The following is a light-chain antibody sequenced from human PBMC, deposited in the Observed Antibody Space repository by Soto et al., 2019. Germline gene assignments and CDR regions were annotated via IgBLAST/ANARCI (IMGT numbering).Light chain of an antibody. J-gene: IGLJ1*01. CDR2: SDD. CDR1: SSNIGSNS. Sequence: QSVLTQPPSASGTPGQTVTISCSGSSSNIGSNSVNWYQQLPGAAPSLIIYSDDQRPSGVPDRFSGSKSGTSASLAISGLQSEDEADYFCAVWDETLIEVFGTGTKVTVL. V-gene: IGLV1-44*01. CDR3: AVWDETLIEV.